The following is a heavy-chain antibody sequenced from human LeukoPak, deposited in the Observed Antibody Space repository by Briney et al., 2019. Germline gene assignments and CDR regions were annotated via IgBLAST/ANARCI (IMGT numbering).Heavy chain of an antibody. V-gene: IGHV1-69*06. CDR2: IIPIFGTA. Sequence: ASVKLSCKASGGTFSSYAISWVRQAPGQGLEWMGGIIPIFGTANYAQKFQGRVTITADKSTSTAYMELSSLRSEDTAVYYCARGDYGDYDDYWGQGTLVTVSS. CDR1: GGTFSSYA. J-gene: IGHJ4*02. D-gene: IGHD4-17*01. CDR3: ARGDYGDYDDY.